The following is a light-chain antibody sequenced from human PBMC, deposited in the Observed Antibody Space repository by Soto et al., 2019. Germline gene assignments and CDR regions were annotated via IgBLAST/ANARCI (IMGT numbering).Light chain of an antibody. CDR1: QSVSSTY. Sequence: EIVLTQSPGTLSLSPGERATLSCRASQSVSSTYLAWYQQQPGQAPRLLIYRASTRATGIPDRFSGSGSGTDFTLTISRREPEDFAVYYCQQYGSSPPLTFGQGTRLEIK. CDR3: QQYGSSPPLT. CDR2: RAS. J-gene: IGKJ5*01. V-gene: IGKV3-20*01.